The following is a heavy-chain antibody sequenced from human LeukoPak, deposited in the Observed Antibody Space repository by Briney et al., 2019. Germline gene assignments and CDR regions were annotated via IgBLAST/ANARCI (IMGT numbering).Heavy chain of an antibody. D-gene: IGHD1-26*01. V-gene: IGHV1-69*04. CDR3: ARALVGAKYYYYGMDV. CDR1: GGTFSSYA. Sequence: GASVKVSCKASGGTFSSYAISWVRQAPGQGLEWMGRIIPILGIANYAQKFQGRVTITADKSTSTAYMELSSLRSGDTAVYYCARALVGAKYYYYGMDVWGQGTRSPSP. CDR2: IIPILGIA. J-gene: IGHJ6*02.